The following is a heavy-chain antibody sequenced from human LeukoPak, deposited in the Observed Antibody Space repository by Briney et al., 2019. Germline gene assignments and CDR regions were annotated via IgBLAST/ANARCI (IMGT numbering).Heavy chain of an antibody. CDR2: INHRGST. CDR1: GGSFSGYY. J-gene: IGHJ4*02. CDR3: ARGIRWELHR. D-gene: IGHD1-26*01. Sequence: PSETLSLTCAVYGGSFSGYYWSWIRQPPGKGLEWIGEINHRGSTNYNSSLKSRVTISVDTSKNQFSLKLSSVTAADTAVYYCARGIRWELHRWGQGTLVTVSS. V-gene: IGHV4-34*01.